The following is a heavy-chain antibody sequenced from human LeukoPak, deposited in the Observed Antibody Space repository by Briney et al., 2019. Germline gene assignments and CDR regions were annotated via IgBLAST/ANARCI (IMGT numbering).Heavy chain of an antibody. CDR1: RFTFSDYY. V-gene: IGHV3-11*01. D-gene: IGHD1-26*01. J-gene: IGHJ4*02. CDR3: AKHGSIVGATTSFYVDY. CDR2: ISSSGSTI. Sequence: GGALRLSCAASRFTFSDYYMSWIRQAPGKGLEGVSYISSSGSTIYYADSVKGRFTISRDNAKNSLYLQMNSLRAEDTAVYYCAKHGSIVGATTSFYVDYWGQGTLVTVSS.